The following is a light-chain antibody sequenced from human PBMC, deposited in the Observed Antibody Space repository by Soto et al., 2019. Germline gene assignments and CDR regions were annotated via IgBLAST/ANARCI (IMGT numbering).Light chain of an antibody. J-gene: IGLJ1*01. Sequence: QSVLTQPRSVSGSPGQSVTISCTGTSSDVGGYNFVSWYQQHPGRAPKLIISDVTKRPSGVPDRFFGSKFGNTASLTISGLQAEDEADYYCCSYAGTYIPFVFGTGTKFTVL. CDR2: DVT. CDR1: SSDVGGYNF. CDR3: CSYAGTYIPFV. V-gene: IGLV2-11*01.